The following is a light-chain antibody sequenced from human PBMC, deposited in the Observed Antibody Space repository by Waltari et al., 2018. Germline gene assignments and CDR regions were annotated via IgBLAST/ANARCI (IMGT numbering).Light chain of an antibody. CDR2: AAS. CDR3: QQTYSAPT. CDR1: QSTSSY. V-gene: IGKV1-39*01. Sequence: DIQMTQSPSSLSASIGDRVTISCRASQSTSSYLNWYQHKPGKAPNLLIYAASALQSGVPSRFRGSGSGTDFTLTITSLQPEDFATYYCQQTYSAPTFGQGTKVEIK. J-gene: IGKJ1*01.